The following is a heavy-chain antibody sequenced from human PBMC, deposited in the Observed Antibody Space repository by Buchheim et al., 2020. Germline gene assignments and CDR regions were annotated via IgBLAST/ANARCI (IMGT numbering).Heavy chain of an antibody. CDR3: ARDIGAYYYDSSGYTEVGMDV. D-gene: IGHD3-22*01. CDR1: GGSISSGDYY. V-gene: IGHV4-30-4*01. CDR2: IYYSGST. Sequence: QVQLQESGPGLVKPSQTLSLTCTVSGGSISSGDYYWSWIRQPPGKGLEWIGYIYYSGSTYYNPSLKSRVTTSVDTSKNQFSLKLSSVTAADTAVYYCARDIGAYYYDSSGYTEVGMDVWGQGTT. J-gene: IGHJ6*02.